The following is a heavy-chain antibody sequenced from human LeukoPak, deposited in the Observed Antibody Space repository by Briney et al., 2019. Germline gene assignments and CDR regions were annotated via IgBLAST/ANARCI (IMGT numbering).Heavy chain of an antibody. CDR2: IRYDGSNK. CDR3: AKDSAVVTRYFDY. CDR1: GFTVSSNY. V-gene: IGHV3-30*02. Sequence: PGGSLRLSCAASGFTVSSNYMSWVRQAPGKGLEWVAFIRYDGSNKYYADSVKGRFTISRDNSKNTLYLQMNSLRAEDTAVYYCAKDSAVVTRYFDYWGQGTLVTVSS. D-gene: IGHD4-23*01. J-gene: IGHJ4*02.